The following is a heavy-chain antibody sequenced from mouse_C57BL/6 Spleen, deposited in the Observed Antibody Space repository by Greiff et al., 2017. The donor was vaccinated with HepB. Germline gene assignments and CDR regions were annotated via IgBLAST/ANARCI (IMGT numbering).Heavy chain of an antibody. CDR2: IYPGSGST. CDR1: GYTFTSYW. Sequence: QVQLQQPGAELVKPGASVKMSCKASGYTFTSYWITWVKQRPGQGLEWIGDIYPGSGSTNYNEKFKSKATLTVDTSSSTAYMQLSSLTSEDSAVYYWARRSDGYYYYYAMDYWGQGTSVTVSS. J-gene: IGHJ4*01. D-gene: IGHD2-3*01. V-gene: IGHV1-55*01. CDR3: ARRSDGYYYYYAMDY.